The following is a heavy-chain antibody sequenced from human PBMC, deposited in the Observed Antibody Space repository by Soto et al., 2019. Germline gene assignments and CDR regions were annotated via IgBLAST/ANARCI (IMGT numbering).Heavy chain of an antibody. Sequence: QLLQSGGGLVQPGGSLTLSCAASGFTFGTTDMSWVRQSPGEGLEWVSTIDGSGGITSYADSVKGRFTISRDISRNTVYLQMNSLRGDDTALYYCVKNSGWFNTWGQGALVTVSS. V-gene: IGHV3-23*01. CDR2: IDGSGGIT. CDR1: GFTFGTTD. J-gene: IGHJ5*02. CDR3: VKNSGWFNT.